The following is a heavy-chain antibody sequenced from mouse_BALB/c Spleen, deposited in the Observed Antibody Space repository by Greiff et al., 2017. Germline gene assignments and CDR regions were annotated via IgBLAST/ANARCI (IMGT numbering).Heavy chain of an antibody. V-gene: IGHV3-2*02. D-gene: IGHD2-1*01. Sequence: EVKLMESGPGLVKPSQSLSLTCTVTGYSITSDYALNWIRQFPGNKLEWMGYISYSGSTSYNPSLKSRISITRDTSKNQFFLQLNSVTTEDTATYYCARRGNYVRMDYWGQGTSVTVSS. J-gene: IGHJ4*01. CDR1: GYSITSDYA. CDR3: ARRGNYVRMDY. CDR2: ISYSGST.